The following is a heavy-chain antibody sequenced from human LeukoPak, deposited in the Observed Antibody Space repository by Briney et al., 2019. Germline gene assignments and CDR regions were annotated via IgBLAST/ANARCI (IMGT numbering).Heavy chain of an antibody. D-gene: IGHD6-13*01. CDR3: ARLVVGSSWLYYYYYYYMDV. Sequence: SETLSLTCTVSGGSISSSSYYWGWIRQPPGKGLEWIGSIYYSGSTYYNPSLKSRVTISVDTSKNQFSLKLSSVTAADTAVYYCARLVVGSSWLYYYYYYYMDVWGKGTTVTISS. CDR2: IYYSGST. V-gene: IGHV4-39*07. CDR1: GGSISSSSYY. J-gene: IGHJ6*03.